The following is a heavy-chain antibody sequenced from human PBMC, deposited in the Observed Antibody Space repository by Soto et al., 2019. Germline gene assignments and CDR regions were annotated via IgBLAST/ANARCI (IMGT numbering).Heavy chain of an antibody. V-gene: IGHV1-46*03. CDR3: ARDRADIVVVPAAPGY. J-gene: IGHJ4*02. D-gene: IGHD2-2*01. Sequence: ASVKVSCKASGYTFTSYYMHWVRQAPGQGLEWMGIINPSGGSTSYAQKFQGRVTMTRDTSTSTVYMELSSLRSEDTAVYYCARDRADIVVVPAAPGYGGQGTLVT. CDR1: GYTFTSYY. CDR2: INPSGGST.